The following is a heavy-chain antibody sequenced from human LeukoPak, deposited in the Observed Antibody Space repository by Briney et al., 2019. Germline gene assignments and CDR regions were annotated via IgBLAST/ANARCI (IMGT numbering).Heavy chain of an antibody. CDR1: GGSISSYY. Sequence: SETLSLTCTVSGGSISSYYWSWIRQPPGKGLEWIGYIYYSGSTNYNPSLKSRVTISVDTSKNQFSLKLSSVTAADTAVYYCARDRGPYYYYGMDVWGQGTTVTVSS. CDR3: ARDRGPYYYYGMDV. D-gene: IGHD3-10*01. CDR2: IYYSGST. V-gene: IGHV4-59*01. J-gene: IGHJ6*02.